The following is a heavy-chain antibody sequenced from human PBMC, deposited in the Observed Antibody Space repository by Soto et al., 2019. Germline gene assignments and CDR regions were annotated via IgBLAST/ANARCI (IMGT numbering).Heavy chain of an antibody. CDR1: GFTFGDYA. V-gene: IGHV3-49*03. CDR3: TTVQGYDILTGYSDYYYGMDV. J-gene: IGHJ6*02. D-gene: IGHD3-9*01. Sequence: PGGSLRLSCTASGFTFGDYAMSWFRQAPGKGLEWVGFIRSKAYGGTTEYAASVKDRFTISRDDSKSTLYLQMNSLKTEDTAVYYCTTVQGYDILTGYSDYYYGMDVWGQGTTVTVSS. CDR2: IRSKAYGGTT.